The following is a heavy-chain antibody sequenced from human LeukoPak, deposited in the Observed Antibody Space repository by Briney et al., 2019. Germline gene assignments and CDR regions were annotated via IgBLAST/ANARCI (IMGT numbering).Heavy chain of an antibody. D-gene: IGHD3-10*01. CDR1: GFTFSTYW. V-gene: IGHV3-74*01. Sequence: PGGSLRLSCAASGFTFSTYWMHCVRQAPGEGLVWVSFINSDGSGTGYAASVKGRFTVSRDNAKNTLYLQMNSLRAEDTAVYYCSYGSGREGYMDVWGKGTTVTVSS. CDR3: SYGSGREGYMDV. J-gene: IGHJ6*03. CDR2: INSDGSGT.